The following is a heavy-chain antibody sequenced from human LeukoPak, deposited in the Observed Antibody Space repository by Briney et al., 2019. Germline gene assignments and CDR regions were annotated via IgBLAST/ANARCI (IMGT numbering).Heavy chain of an antibody. Sequence: ASVKVSCKASGYTFTGYYMHWVRQAPGQGLEWMGWINPNSGGTNYAQKFQGRVTMTRDTSISTAYMELSRLRSDDTAVYYCVRDHEVYGDYAGYWGQGTLVTVSS. CDR1: GYTFTGYY. CDR3: VRDHEVYGDYAGY. J-gene: IGHJ4*02. CDR2: INPNSGGT. V-gene: IGHV1-2*02. D-gene: IGHD4-17*01.